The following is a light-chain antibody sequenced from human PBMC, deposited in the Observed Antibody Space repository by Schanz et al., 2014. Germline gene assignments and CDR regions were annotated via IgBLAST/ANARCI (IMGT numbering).Light chain of an antibody. CDR2: DVS. CDR3: CSYALSTTFVI. J-gene: IGLJ2*01. CDR1: SSDVGGYKY. Sequence: QSALTQPASVSGSPGQSITISCTGSSSDVGGYKYVSWYQHHPGKAPKLMIYDVSNRPSGVSNRFSGSKSGNTASLTISGLQAEDEADYFCCSYALSTTFVIFGGGTKLTVL. V-gene: IGLV2-14*03.